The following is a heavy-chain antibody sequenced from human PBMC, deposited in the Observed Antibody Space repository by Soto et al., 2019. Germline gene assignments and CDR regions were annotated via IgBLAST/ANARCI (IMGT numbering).Heavy chain of an antibody. CDR1: GFHFNTYW. Sequence: PVGSLRLSCAASGFHFNTYWMSWVRQAPGKGLEWVANIKQDGSREDYVDSVRGRFTISKDNARNLVHLQMNSLRAEDTAVYYCARDAEFGGYYYFDYWGQGALVTVSS. CDR3: ARDAEFGGYYYFDY. CDR2: IKQDGSRE. V-gene: IGHV3-7*01. D-gene: IGHD5-12*01. J-gene: IGHJ4*02.